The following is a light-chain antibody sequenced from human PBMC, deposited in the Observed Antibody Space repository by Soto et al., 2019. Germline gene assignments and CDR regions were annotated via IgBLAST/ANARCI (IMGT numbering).Light chain of an antibody. Sequence: IVMTQSPVTMSVSPGERATLSCRASQGIVSNVAWYQQTPGQAPRLLIYGASTRATDIPARFSGSGSGTEFTLTITGLQSADSAVYYCQQYSNWPQRLTFGGGTKVEMK. CDR1: QGIVSN. V-gene: IGKV3-15*01. CDR2: GAS. J-gene: IGKJ4*01. CDR3: QQYSNWPQRLT.